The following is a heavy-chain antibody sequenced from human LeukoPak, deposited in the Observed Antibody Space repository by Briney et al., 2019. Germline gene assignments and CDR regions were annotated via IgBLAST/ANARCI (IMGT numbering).Heavy chain of an antibody. J-gene: IGHJ5*02. CDR3: AREGNTAIDTNWFDP. V-gene: IGHV1-2*02. CDR2: INPNNGVT. D-gene: IGHD5-18*01. CDR1: GYIFTDYY. Sequence: ASVKVSCTASGYIFTDYYMHWVRQAPGQGLEWMAWINPNNGVTKYAQKFQGRVTMTRDTSINTAYMELSRLRCDDTAVYYCAREGNTAIDTNWFDPWGQGTLVTVSS.